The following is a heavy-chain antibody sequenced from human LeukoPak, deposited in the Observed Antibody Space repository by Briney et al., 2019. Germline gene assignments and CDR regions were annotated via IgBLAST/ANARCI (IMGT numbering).Heavy chain of an antibody. CDR2: ISYDGSNK. D-gene: IGHD4-17*01. CDR1: GFTFSSYG. CDR3: AKGGGYGDYFDY. V-gene: IGHV3-30*18. J-gene: IGHJ4*02. Sequence: PGRSLRLSCAASGFTFSSYGMHWVRQAPGKGLEWVAVISYDGSNKYSADSVKGRFTISRDNSKNTLYLQMNSLRAEDTAVYYCAKGGGYGDYFDYWGQGTLVTVSS.